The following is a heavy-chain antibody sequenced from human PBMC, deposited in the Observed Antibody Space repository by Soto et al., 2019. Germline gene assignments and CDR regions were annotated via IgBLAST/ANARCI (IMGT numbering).Heavy chain of an antibody. D-gene: IGHD6-19*01. CDR2: ISGSGSST. V-gene: IGHV3-23*01. CDR3: AKEKIASTVADFFDY. Sequence: GGSLRLACEASGFTFNNYAMTWVRQTPGKGLQWVSTISGSGSSTFYADSVRGRFTISRDNSKNTLYLQMNSLRAEDTALYYCAKEKIASTVADFFDYWGQGTLVTVSS. CDR1: GFTFNNYA. J-gene: IGHJ4*02.